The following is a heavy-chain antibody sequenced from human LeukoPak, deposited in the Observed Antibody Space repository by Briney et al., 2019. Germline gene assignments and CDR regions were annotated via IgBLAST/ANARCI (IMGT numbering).Heavy chain of an antibody. CDR1: GGSFSGYY. CDR2: INHSGST. CDR3: ARASMGFYDILT. J-gene: IGHJ4*02. V-gene: IGHV4-34*01. Sequence: PSETLSLTCAVYGGSFSGYYWSWIRQPPGKGLEWIGEINHSGSTNYNPSLKSRVTISVDTSKNQFSLKLSSVTAADTAVYYCARASMGFYDILTGGQGTLVTVSS. D-gene: IGHD3-9*01.